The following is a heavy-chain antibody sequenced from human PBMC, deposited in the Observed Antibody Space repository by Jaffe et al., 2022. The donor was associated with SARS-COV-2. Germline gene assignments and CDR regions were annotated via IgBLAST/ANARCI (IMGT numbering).Heavy chain of an antibody. V-gene: IGHV4-34*01. Sequence: QVQLQQWGAGLLKPSETLSLTCAVYGGSFSGYYWSWIRQPPGKGLEWIGEINHSGSTNYNPSLKSRVTISVDTSKNQFSLKLSSVTAADTAVYYCARSQYSSGWYSSWGQGTLVTVSS. D-gene: IGHD6-19*01. CDR3: ARSQYSSGWYSS. J-gene: IGHJ4*02. CDR1: GGSFSGYY. CDR2: INHSGST.